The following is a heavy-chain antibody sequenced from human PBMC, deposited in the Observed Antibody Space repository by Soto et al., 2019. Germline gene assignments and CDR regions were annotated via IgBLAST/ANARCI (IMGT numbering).Heavy chain of an antibody. D-gene: IGHD2-15*01. CDR3: AKLGSTYCSCGSCYGSSHSFYMEV. Sequence: PGGSLRLSCAASGFTFSSYGMHWVRQAPGKGLEWVAVISYDGGNKYYADTVKGRFTISRDNSKNSLYLQMNSLRAEDTAVYYCAKLGSTYCSCGSCYGSSHSFYMEVWGKGITVIVSS. V-gene: IGHV3-30*18. J-gene: IGHJ6*03. CDR1: GFTFSSYG. CDR2: ISYDGGNK.